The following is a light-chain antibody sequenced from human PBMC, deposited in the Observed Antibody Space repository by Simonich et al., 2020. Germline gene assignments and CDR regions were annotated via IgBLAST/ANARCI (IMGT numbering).Light chain of an antibody. V-gene: IGKV3-15*01. Sequence: EIVMTQSPATLSVSPVERATLSCRASQRVSSNLAWYQQKPGQAPRLLNYGASTRATGIPARFSVSGSGTEFTLTISSMQSEDFAVYYCQQYNNWPPYTFGQGTKLEIK. CDR2: GAS. J-gene: IGKJ2*01. CDR3: QQYNNWPPYT. CDR1: QRVSSN.